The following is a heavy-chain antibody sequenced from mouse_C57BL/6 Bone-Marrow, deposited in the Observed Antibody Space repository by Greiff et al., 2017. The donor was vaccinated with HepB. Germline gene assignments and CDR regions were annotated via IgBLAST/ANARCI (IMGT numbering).Heavy chain of an antibody. CDR1: GFTFSNYW. CDR3: TYLLLRIYAMDY. V-gene: IGHV6-3*01. J-gene: IGHJ4*01. CDR2: IRLKSDNYAT. D-gene: IGHD1-1*01. Sequence: EVMLVESGGGLVQPGGSMKLSCVASGFTFSNYWMNWVRQSPEKGLEWVAQIRLKSDNYATHYAESVKGRFTISRDDSKSSVYLQMNNLRAEDTGIYYCTYLLLRIYAMDYWGQGTSVTVSS.